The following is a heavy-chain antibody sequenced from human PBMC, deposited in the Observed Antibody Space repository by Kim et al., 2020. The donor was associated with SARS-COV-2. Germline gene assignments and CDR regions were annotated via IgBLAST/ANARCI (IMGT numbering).Heavy chain of an antibody. Sequence: YADSVNGRFTIPRGNAKNTLYLQRNSLGDEDTAVYYCARVEDTALVYFDYWGQGTLVTVSS. CDR3: ARVEDTALVYFDY. J-gene: IGHJ4*02. V-gene: IGHV3-48*02. D-gene: IGHD5-18*01.